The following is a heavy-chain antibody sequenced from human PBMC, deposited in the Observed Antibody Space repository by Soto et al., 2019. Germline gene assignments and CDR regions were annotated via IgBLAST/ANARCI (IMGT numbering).Heavy chain of an antibody. J-gene: IGHJ6*02. D-gene: IGHD2-8*01. CDR2: ISGSGGST. V-gene: IGHV3-23*01. CDR1: GFTFSSYA. CDR3: ARGVSASGGYYYYVMDG. Sequence: GGSLRLSCAASGFTFSSYAMSWVRQAPVKGLEWVSAISGSGGSTYYADSVKGRFTISRDNSKNTLYLQMNSLRAEDTAVYYCARGVSASGGYYYYVMDGWGQGTTVTVSS.